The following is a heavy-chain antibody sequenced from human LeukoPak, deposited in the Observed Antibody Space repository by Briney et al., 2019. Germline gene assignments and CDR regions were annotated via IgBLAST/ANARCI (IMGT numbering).Heavy chain of an antibody. V-gene: IGHV1-69*05. D-gene: IGHD5-18*01. CDR1: GGTFSSYA. J-gene: IGHJ6*03. CDR2: IIPIFGTA. Sequence: SVKVSCKASGGTFSSYAISWVRQAPGQGLEWMGRIIPIFGTANYAQKFQGRVTITTDESTSTAYMELSSLRSEDTAVYYCARGLSGYSYGYMGYYYYMDVWGKGTTATVSS. CDR3: ARGLSGYSYGYMGYYYYMDV.